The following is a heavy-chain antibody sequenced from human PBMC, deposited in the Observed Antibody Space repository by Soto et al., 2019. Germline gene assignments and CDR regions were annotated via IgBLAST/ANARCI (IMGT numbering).Heavy chain of an antibody. J-gene: IGHJ6*03. V-gene: IGHV1-8*02. D-gene: IGHD2-2*02. CDR1: GYSLTDNG. CDR2: ISPDSGNT. Sequence: QAYLEQSGAEVKKPGTSVKVSCKASGYSLTDNGITWVRQASGQGLEYMGWISPDSGNTDYARRFQGRVTLTSDTSINTAHMELSSLRSDDTAVYYCARVYGYYYFYMDVWGKGTTVTVSS. CDR3: ARVYGYYYFYMDV.